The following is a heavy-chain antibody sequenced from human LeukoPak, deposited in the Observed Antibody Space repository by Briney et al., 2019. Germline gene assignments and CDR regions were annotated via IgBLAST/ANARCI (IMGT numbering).Heavy chain of an antibody. CDR2: IFYTGST. CDR3: GRGKGYDDSFYDY. D-gene: IGHD5-12*01. J-gene: IGHJ4*02. Sequence: KTSETLSLTCTVSPGSISSGGYYWTWIRQPPGKGLEWMGYIFYTGSTYSNPSLRSRVSISLDTSKNQFSLKLSSVTAADTAVYYCGRGKGYDDSFYDYWGQGTLVTVSS. V-gene: IGHV4-30-4*01. CDR1: PGSISSGGYY.